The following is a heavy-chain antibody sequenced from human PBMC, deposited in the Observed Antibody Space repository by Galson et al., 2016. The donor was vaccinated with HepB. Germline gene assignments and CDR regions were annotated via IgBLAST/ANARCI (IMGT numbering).Heavy chain of an antibody. J-gene: IGHJ4*02. Sequence: SLRLSCAASGFTFDDYAMHWVRQAPGKGLEWVSCISWNSGDIGYADSVKGRFTISRDNAKNSLYLQMNSLRPEDTALYYCAKDYGDSGGYEYWGQGTLVTVSS. CDR2: ISWNSGDI. V-gene: IGHV3-9*01. CDR1: GFTFDDYA. CDR3: AKDYGDSGGYEY. D-gene: IGHD4-17*01.